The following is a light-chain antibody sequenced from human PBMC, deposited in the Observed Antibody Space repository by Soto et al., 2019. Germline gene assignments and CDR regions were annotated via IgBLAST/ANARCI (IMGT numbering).Light chain of an antibody. CDR2: GAS. Sequence: EIVLTQSPGTLSLSPGERATLSCRASQSVSSSYLAWYQQKPGQAPRLLIYGASSRATGIPDRFSGSGSGTDFTLTISRLEPEEFTVYYCQQYGSSLGLTFGGGTKGDI. CDR3: QQYGSSLGLT. J-gene: IGKJ4*01. V-gene: IGKV3-20*01. CDR1: QSVSSSY.